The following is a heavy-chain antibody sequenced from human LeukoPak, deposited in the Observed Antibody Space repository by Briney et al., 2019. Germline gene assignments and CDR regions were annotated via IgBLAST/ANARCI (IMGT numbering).Heavy chain of an antibody. J-gene: IGHJ4*02. D-gene: IGHD4-17*01. V-gene: IGHV4-59*08. CDR1: GGSISSYY. CDR2: IYYGGST. CDR3: ASHYGDSPFDY. Sequence: SETLSLTCTVSGGSISSYYWSWIRQPPGKGLEWIGYIYYGGSTNYNPSLKSRVTISVDTSKNQFSLKLSSVTAADTAVYYCASHYGDSPFDYWGQGTLVTVSS.